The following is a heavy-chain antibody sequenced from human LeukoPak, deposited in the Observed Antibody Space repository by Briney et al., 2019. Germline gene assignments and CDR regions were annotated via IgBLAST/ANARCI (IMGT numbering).Heavy chain of an antibody. V-gene: IGHV3-74*01. CDR1: GFTLRRHA. CDR3: ARDATPKY. J-gene: IGHJ4*02. CDR2: INSDGSST. Sequence: GGSLRLSCSASGFTLRRHAMSWVRQAPGKGLVWVSRINSDGSSTTYADSVKGRFTISRDNAKNTLYLQMNSLRAEDTAVYYCARDATPKYWGQGTLVTVSS.